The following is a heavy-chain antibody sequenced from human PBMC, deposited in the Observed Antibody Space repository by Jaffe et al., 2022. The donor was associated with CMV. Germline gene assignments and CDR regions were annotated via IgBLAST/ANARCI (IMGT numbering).Heavy chain of an antibody. J-gene: IGHJ5*02. V-gene: IGHV3-49*04. D-gene: IGHD1-26*01. Sequence: EVQLVESGGGLVQPGRSLRLSCTASGFTFGDYAMSWVRQAPGKGLEWVGFIRSKAYGGTTEYAASVKGRFTISRDDSKSIAYLQMNSLKTEDTAVYYCTRDSGRGELLTEGDWFDPWGQGTLVTVSS. CDR3: TRDSGRGELLTEGDWFDP. CDR1: GFTFGDYA. CDR2: IRSKAYGGTT.